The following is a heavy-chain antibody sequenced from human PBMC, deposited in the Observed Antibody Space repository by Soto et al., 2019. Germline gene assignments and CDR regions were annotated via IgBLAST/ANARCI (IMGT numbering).Heavy chain of an antibody. CDR3: ASTSQWDYYYYYGMDV. V-gene: IGHV5-51*01. CDR2: IYPGDSDT. J-gene: IGHJ6*02. D-gene: IGHD2-8*01. CDR1: GYSFTSYW. Sequence: PGESLKISCKGSGYSFTSYWIGWVRQMPGKGLEWMGIIYPGDSDTRYSPSFQGQVTISADKSISTAYLQWSSLKASDTAMYYCASTSQWDYYYYYGMDVWGQGTTVTVSS.